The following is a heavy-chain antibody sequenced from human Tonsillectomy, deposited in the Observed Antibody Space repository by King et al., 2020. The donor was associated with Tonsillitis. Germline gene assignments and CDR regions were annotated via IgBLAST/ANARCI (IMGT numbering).Heavy chain of an antibody. D-gene: IGHD3-16*02. CDR3: ARAAPYDHVWGNYRPGYFDY. CDR2: IKEDGSEK. J-gene: IGHJ4*02. V-gene: IGHV3-7*03. CDR1: GFTFSRYW. Sequence: VQLVESGGGLVQPGGSLRLSCAASGFTFSRYWMSWVRQAPVKGLEWVANIKEDGSEKYYVDSVKGRFTISRDNAKNSLYLQMNSLRAEDTAVYYGARAAPYDHVWGNYRPGYFDYWGQGTLAT.